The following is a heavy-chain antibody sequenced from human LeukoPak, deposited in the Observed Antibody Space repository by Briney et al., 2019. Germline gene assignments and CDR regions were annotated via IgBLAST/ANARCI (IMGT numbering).Heavy chain of an antibody. Sequence: GGSLRLSCAASGFTFSSYGMHWVRQAPGKRLEWVVFIRYDGSNKYYADSVKGRFTISRDNSKNTLYLQMTSLRAEDTAVYYCANRALTSDYWGQGTLVTVSS. J-gene: IGHJ4*02. CDR3: ANRALTSDY. CDR1: GFTFSSYG. D-gene: IGHD1-14*01. CDR2: IRYDGSNK. V-gene: IGHV3-30*02.